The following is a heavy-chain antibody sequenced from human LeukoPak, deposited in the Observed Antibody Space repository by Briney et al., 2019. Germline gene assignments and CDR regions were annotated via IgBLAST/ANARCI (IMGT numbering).Heavy chain of an antibody. D-gene: IGHD6-6*01. V-gene: IGHV4-34*01. CDR1: GGSFSGYY. Sequence: SETLSLTCAVYGGSFSGYYWSWIRQPPGKGLEWIGEINHSGSTNYNPSLKSRVTISVETSKNQFSLKLSSVTAADTAVYYCARVRGLEYSSSWDDAFDIWGQGTMVTVSS. CDR2: INHSGST. CDR3: ARVRGLEYSSSWDDAFDI. J-gene: IGHJ3*02.